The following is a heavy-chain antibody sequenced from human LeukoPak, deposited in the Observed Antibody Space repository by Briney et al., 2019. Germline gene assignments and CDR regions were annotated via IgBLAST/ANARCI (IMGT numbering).Heavy chain of an antibody. Sequence: PSETLSLTCTVSGGSVSSGSFYWSWIRQPPGKGLEWIGYIYYSGSSNYSPSTNYNPSLKSRVTISIDTSKNQFFLRLSSVTAADTAVYYCARDHYDSSGYSAFDIWGQGTMVTVSS. CDR1: GGSVSSGSFY. V-gene: IGHV4-61*01. J-gene: IGHJ3*02. CDR2: IYYSGSSNYSPST. D-gene: IGHD3-22*01. CDR3: ARDHYDSSGYSAFDI.